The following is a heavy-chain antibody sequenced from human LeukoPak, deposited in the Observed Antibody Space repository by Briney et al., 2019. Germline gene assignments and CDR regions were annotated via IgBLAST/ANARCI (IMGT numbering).Heavy chain of an antibody. J-gene: IGHJ6*03. V-gene: IGHV3-53*01. D-gene: IGHD3-10*01. CDR1: GFTVSSNY. CDR3: ASGSGSYRTPYYYMDV. Sequence: GGSLRLSCAASGFTVSSNYMSWVRQAPGKGLEWVSVIYSGGSTYYADSVKGRFTISRDNSKNTLYLQMNSPRAEDTAVYYCASGSGSYRTPYYYMDVWGTETTVTVS. CDR2: IYSGGST.